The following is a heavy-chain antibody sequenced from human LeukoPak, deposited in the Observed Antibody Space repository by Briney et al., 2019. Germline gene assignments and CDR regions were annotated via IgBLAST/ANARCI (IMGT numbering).Heavy chain of an antibody. J-gene: IGHJ4*02. CDR1: GFTFSSYW. D-gene: IGHD5/OR15-5a*01. CDR2: IKQDGSEK. CDR3: ARDFLYEGIDY. Sequence: QPGGSLRLSCAASGFTFSSYWMSWVRQAPGKGLEWVANIKQDGSEKYYVASVKGRFTISRDNAKNSLYLQMNSLRAEDTAVYCCARDFLYEGIDYWGQGTLVTVSS. V-gene: IGHV3-7*01.